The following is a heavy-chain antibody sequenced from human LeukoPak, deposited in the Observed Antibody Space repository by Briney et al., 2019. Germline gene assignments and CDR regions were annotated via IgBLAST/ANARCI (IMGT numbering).Heavy chain of an antibody. Sequence: PGRSLRLSCAASGFTFSSYGMHWVRQAPGKGLEWVAVISYDGSNKYYADSVKGRFTISRDNSKNTLYLQMNSLRVEDTAVYYCVAGSGWRFDYWGQGTLVTVSS. CDR1: GFTFSSYG. D-gene: IGHD6-19*01. CDR3: VAGSGWRFDY. CDR2: ISYDGSNK. J-gene: IGHJ4*02. V-gene: IGHV3-30*03.